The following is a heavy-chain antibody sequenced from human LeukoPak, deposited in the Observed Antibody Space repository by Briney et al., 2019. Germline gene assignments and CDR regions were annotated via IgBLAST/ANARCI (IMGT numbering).Heavy chain of an antibody. J-gene: IGHJ4*02. D-gene: IGHD1-26*01. V-gene: IGHV4-61*02. CDR3: ASQYSGSYYYFDY. Sequence: SQTLSLTCTVSGGSISSGSYYWSWIRQPAGKGLEWIGRIYTSGSTNYNPSLKSRVTISVDTSKNQFSLKLSSVTAADTAVYYCASQYSGSYYYFDYWGQGTLVTVSS. CDR1: GGSISSGSYY. CDR2: IYTSGST.